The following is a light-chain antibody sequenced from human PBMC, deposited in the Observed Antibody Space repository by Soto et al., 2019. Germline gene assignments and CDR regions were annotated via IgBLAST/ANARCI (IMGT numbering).Light chain of an antibody. CDR2: DAY. CDR3: KDPAMLLIK. Sequence: ASKSFRGLLAWYQQKPGQAPRLLIYDAYNRATGIPPRFSGSGTGTDMTFTSSRVKPEDPAVHSCKDPAMLLIKFAEGTRLEIK. CDR1: KSFRGL. J-gene: IGKJ5*01. V-gene: IGKV3-11*01.